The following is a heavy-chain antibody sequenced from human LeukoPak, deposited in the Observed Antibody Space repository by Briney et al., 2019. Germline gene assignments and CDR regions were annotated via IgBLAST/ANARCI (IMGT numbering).Heavy chain of an antibody. Sequence: GGSLRLSCAASGFTFSSYSMNWVRQAPGKGLEGVSSISSSSSYIYYADSVKGRFTISRDNAKNSLYLQMNSLRAEDTAVYYCARDGGHDYSNYEDYWGQGTLVTVSS. J-gene: IGHJ4*02. CDR2: ISSSSSYI. CDR3: ARDGGHDYSNYEDY. V-gene: IGHV3-21*01. D-gene: IGHD4-11*01. CDR1: GFTFSSYS.